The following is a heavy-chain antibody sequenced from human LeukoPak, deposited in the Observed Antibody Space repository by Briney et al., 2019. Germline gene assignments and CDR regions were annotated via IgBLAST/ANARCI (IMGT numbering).Heavy chain of an antibody. V-gene: IGHV3-30*02. Sequence: PGGSLRLSCAASGFTFSSYGMHWVRQAPGKGLEWVAFIRYDGSNKYYADSVKGRFTISRDNSKNTLYLQMNSLGAEDTAVYYCANGLSGDLGPLGYWGQGTLVTVSS. CDR2: IRYDGSNK. CDR1: GFTFSSYG. D-gene: IGHD7-27*01. CDR3: ANGLSGDLGPLGY. J-gene: IGHJ4*02.